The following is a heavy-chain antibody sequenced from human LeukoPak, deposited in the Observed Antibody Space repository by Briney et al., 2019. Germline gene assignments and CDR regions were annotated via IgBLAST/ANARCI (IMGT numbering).Heavy chain of an antibody. D-gene: IGHD3-9*01. Sequence: ASVKVSCKVSGGGFNSYAINWVRQAPGHGLEWVGGIIPAVGAANYGRRFQDRVTITADASSTAAYMELSSLRIDDTAVYYCARSQELVTMDDALDSWGQGTLVTVS. CDR1: GGGFNSYA. CDR2: IIPAVGAA. J-gene: IGHJ3*01. V-gene: IGHV1-69*13. CDR3: ARSQELVTMDDALDS.